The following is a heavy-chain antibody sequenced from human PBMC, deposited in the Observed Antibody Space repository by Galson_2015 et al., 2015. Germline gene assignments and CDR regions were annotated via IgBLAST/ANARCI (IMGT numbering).Heavy chain of an antibody. CDR3: AKDLRTTKKWDCFVP. V-gene: IGHV3-33*06. CDR1: GFTFSSYG. J-gene: IGHJ5*02. CDR2: IWYDGSNK. D-gene: IGHD4-11*01. Sequence: SLRLSCAASGFTFSSYGMHWVRQAPGKGLEWEAVIWYDGSNKYYADSVKGRFTISRDNSKNTLYLQMNSLRAENTAVYYCAKDLRTTKKWDCFVPWGQGTLFTVSS.